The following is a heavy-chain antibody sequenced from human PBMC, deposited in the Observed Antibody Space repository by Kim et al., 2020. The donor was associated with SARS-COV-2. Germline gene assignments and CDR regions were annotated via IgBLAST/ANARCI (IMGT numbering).Heavy chain of an antibody. D-gene: IGHD6-19*01. CDR3: ARGRGWYFDY. J-gene: IGHJ4*02. CDR2: ET. Sequence: ETIYAQKFQGRVTMTEDTSTDTAYMELSSLRSEDTAVYYCARGRGWYFDYWGQGTLVTVSS. V-gene: IGHV1-24*01.